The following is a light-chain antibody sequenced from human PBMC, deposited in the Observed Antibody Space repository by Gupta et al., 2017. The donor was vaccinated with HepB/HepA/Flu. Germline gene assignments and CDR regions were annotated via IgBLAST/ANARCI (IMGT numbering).Light chain of an antibody. CDR3: QQLSNWLT. CDR2: DAA. J-gene: IGKJ4*02. V-gene: IGKV3-11*01. CDR1: QSVSSY. Sequence: EIVLTQSPATLSLSPGERATLSCRACQSVSSYLAWYQQKPGQAHRLLIYDAANRSTGIPARFSGSGSGTDFTLTISSLEPEDFAVYYCQQLSNWLTFGGGTKVEIK.